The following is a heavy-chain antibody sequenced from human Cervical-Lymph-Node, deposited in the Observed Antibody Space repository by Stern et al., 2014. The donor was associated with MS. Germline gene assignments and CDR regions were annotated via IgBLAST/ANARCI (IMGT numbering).Heavy chain of an antibody. CDR1: GFTFTSYW. CDR2: IKQDGSEK. D-gene: IGHD1-26*01. CDR3: ARDLVRGSSLTRYYYYGMDV. V-gene: IGHV3-7*01. Sequence: EVQLVESGGGLVQPGGSLRLSCAASGFTFTSYWMSWVRQAPGKGLEWVANIKQDGSEKYYVDSVKGRFTISRDNAKSSLYLQMNSLRAEDTALYYCARDLVRGSSLTRYYYYGMDVWGQGTTVTVSS. J-gene: IGHJ6*02.